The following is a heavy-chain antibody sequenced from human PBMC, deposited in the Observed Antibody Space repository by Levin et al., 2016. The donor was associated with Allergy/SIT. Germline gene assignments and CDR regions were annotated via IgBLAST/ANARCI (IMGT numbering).Heavy chain of an antibody. J-gene: IGHJ6*02. CDR3: AKALGYCSSTSCYPGQDLYYGMDV. D-gene: IGHD2-2*01. CDR2: ISWDGGST. Sequence: GSLRLSCAASGFTFDDYAMHWVRQAPGKGLEWVSLISWDGGSTYYADSVKGRFTISRDNSKNSLYLQMNSLRAEDTALYYCAKALGYCSSTSCYPGQDLYYGMDVWGQGTTVTVSS. V-gene: IGHV3-43D*04. CDR1: GFTFDDYA.